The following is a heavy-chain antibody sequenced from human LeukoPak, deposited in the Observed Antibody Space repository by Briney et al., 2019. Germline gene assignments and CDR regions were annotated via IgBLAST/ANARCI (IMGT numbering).Heavy chain of an antibody. CDR3: ARARYYDILTGSFDY. V-gene: IGHV4-39*07. D-gene: IGHD3-9*01. J-gene: IGHJ4*02. CDR2: MYYSGST. CDR1: GGSISSSSFY. Sequence: SETLSLTCTVSGGSISSSSFYWGWIRQPLGKGLEWIGTMYYSGSTYYNPSLYSRVTISVDTSKNQFSLQLNSVTPEDTAVYYCARARYYDILTGSFDYWGQGTLVTVSS.